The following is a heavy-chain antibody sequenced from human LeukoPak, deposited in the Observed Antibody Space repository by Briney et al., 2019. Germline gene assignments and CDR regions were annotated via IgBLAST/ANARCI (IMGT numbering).Heavy chain of an antibody. CDR2: INPNSGGT. Sequence: ASVKVSCKASGYTFTGYYMHWVRQAPGQGLEWMGWINPNSGGTNYAQKFQGRVTMTRDTSTSTVYMELSSLRSEDTAIYYCARIRDDYNDAYDLWGQGTVVTVPS. CDR1: GYTFTGYY. J-gene: IGHJ3*01. D-gene: IGHD5-24*01. V-gene: IGHV1-2*02. CDR3: ARIRDDYNDAYDL.